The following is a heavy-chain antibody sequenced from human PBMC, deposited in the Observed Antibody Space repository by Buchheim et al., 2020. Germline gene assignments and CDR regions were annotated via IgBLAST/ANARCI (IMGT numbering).Heavy chain of an antibody. J-gene: IGHJ5*02. CDR1: GGSISSGGYY. D-gene: IGHD2-2*01. CDR3: ARGRYCSSTSCYFWVRNWFDP. V-gene: IGHV4-31*03. CDR2: IYYSGST. Sequence: QVQLQESGPGLVKPSQTLSLTCTVSGGSISSGGYYWSWIRQHPGKGLEWIGYIYYSGSTYYNPSLKSRVTISVDTSKNQFSLKLSSVTAADTAVYYCARGRYCSSTSCYFWVRNWFDPWGQGTL.